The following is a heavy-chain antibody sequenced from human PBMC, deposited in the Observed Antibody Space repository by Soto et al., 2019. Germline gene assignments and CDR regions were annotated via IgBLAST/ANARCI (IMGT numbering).Heavy chain of an antibody. CDR2: ISGSGGST. J-gene: IGHJ6*02. CDR3: AKGYGMDV. Sequence: EVQLLDSGGGLEQPGGSLRLSCAASGFTFSNYVMGWVRQAPGKGLEWVSAISGSGGSTYYASSVKGRFTISRDNSKNTLYLQMNSLRAEDTAVYYCAKGYGMDVWGQGTTVTVSS. V-gene: IGHV3-23*01. CDR1: GFTFSNYV.